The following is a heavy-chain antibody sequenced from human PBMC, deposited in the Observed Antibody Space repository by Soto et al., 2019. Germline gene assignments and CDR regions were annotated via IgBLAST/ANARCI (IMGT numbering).Heavy chain of an antibody. CDR3: ATDPSSSSYYYYGMDV. CDR2: ISSSSSYI. Sequence: GGSLRLSCAASGFTFSSYSMNWVRQAPGKGLEWVSSISSSSSYIYYADSVKGRFTISRDNAKNSLYLQMNSLRAEDTAVYYYATDPSSSSYYYYGMDVWGQGTTVTVSS. CDR1: GFTFSSYS. D-gene: IGHD6-6*01. V-gene: IGHV3-21*01. J-gene: IGHJ6*02.